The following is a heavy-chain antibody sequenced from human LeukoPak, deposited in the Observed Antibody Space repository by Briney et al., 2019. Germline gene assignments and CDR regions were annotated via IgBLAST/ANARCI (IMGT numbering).Heavy chain of an antibody. CDR2: IHYSGST. J-gene: IGHJ4*02. Sequence: PSETLSLTCTVSGGSISSGGFYWSWIRQHPGKGLEWIGYIHYSGSTYYNPSLKSRVTISVDTSKTQFSLKLSSVTAADTAVYYCARESPDGGIDYWGQGTLVTVSS. CDR3: ARESPDGGIDY. CDR1: GGSISSGGFY. V-gene: IGHV4-31*03.